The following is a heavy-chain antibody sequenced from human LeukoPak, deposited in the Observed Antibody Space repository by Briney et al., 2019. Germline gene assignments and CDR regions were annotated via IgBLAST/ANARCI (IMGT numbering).Heavy chain of an antibody. Sequence: PGGSLRLSCAASGFTFSSYGMHWVRQAPGKGLEWVAFIRYDGSNKYYADSVKGRFTISRDNSKNTLYLQMNSLRAEGTAVYYCAKGGQYDYVWGSYLPHWFDPWGQGTLVTVSS. CDR2: IRYDGSNK. CDR1: GFTFSSYG. J-gene: IGHJ5*02. CDR3: AKGGQYDYVWGSYLPHWFDP. D-gene: IGHD3-16*02. V-gene: IGHV3-30*02.